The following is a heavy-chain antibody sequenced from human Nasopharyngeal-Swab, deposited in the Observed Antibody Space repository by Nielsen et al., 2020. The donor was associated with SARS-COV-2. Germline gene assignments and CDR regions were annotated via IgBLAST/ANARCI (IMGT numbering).Heavy chain of an antibody. J-gene: IGHJ5*02. CDR3: AKDPSYSYDWFDP. CDR2: IFGSGSNT. Sequence: GGSLRLSCAASGITFSNYAMNWVRQAPGKGLEWVSTIFGSGSNTYYADSVKGRFTISRDNSKNTLYLQMNSLRVEDTAVYYCAKDPSYSYDWFDPWGQGTLVTVSS. V-gene: IGHV3-23*01. D-gene: IGHD1-26*01. CDR1: GITFSNYA.